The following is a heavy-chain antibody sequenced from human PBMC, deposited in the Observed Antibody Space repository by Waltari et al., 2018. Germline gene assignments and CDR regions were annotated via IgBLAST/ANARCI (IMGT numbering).Heavy chain of an antibody. Sequence: EVQLLESGGGLVQPGGSLRLSCAASRFTFSDYAMSWVRQAPGKGLEWVSAYSGSSVSTYYADSVKGRFTISRDNSKNTLYLQMDSLRAEDTAVYYCAKDQAGYSGSYLLDYWGQGTLVTVSS. V-gene: IGHV3-23*01. CDR3: AKDQAGYSGSYLLDY. CDR2: YSGSSVST. D-gene: IGHD1-26*01. CDR1: RFTFSDYA. J-gene: IGHJ4*02.